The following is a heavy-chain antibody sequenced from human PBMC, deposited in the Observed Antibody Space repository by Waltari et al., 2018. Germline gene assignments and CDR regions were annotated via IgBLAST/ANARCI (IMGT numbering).Heavy chain of an antibody. CDR3: ARAAIPNWNYDGRAFDI. D-gene: IGHD1-7*01. Sequence: QVQLVQSGAEVKKPGASVKVSCKASGYTFTSYSMHWVRQAPGQRLEWMGWINAGNGNTKYSQKFQGRVTITRDTSASTAYMELSSLRSEDTAVYYCARAAIPNWNYDGRAFDIWGQGTMVTVSS. CDR2: INAGNGNT. J-gene: IGHJ3*02. V-gene: IGHV1-3*01. CDR1: GYTFTSYS.